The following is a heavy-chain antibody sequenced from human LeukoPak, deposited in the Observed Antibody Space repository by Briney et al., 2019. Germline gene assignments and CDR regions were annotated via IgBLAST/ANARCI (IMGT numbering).Heavy chain of an antibody. Sequence: GESLKISCKGSGYSFTSYWIGWVRQMPGKGLEWMGIIYPGDSDTRYSPSFQGQVTISADESISTAYLQWSSLKASDTAMYYCARLRPGSSGWYDSFDYWGQGTLVTVSS. J-gene: IGHJ4*02. CDR1: GYSFTSYW. CDR3: ARLRPGSSGWYDSFDY. V-gene: IGHV5-51*01. CDR2: IYPGDSDT. D-gene: IGHD6-19*01.